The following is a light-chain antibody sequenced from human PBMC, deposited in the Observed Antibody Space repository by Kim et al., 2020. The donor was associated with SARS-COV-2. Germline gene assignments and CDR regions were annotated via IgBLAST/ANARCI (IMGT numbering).Light chain of an antibody. CDR3: CAYAGSETYV. V-gene: IGLV2-11*01. Sequence: QSVAISYTGTSSDVGAYNYVSWYQQHPGKAPKLMIYDVSKRPSGVPDRFSGSKSSNTASLTISGLQAEDEADYYCCAYAGSETYVFGSGTKVTVL. CDR2: DVS. J-gene: IGLJ1*01. CDR1: SSDVGAYNY.